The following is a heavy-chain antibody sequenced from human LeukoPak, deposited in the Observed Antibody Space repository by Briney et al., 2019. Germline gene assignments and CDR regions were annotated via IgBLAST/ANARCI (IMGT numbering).Heavy chain of an antibody. D-gene: IGHD2-15*01. CDR2: ISGSGGST. J-gene: IGHJ4*02. V-gene: IGHV3-23*01. Sequence: GGSLRLSCAASGFTFSSYVMSWVRQAPGKGLEWVSAISGSGGSTYYADSVKGRFTISRDNSKNTLYLQMNSLRAEDTAVYYCAKYCSGGSCYQYYFDYWGQGTLVTVPS. CDR1: GFTFSSYV. CDR3: AKYCSGGSCYQYYFDY.